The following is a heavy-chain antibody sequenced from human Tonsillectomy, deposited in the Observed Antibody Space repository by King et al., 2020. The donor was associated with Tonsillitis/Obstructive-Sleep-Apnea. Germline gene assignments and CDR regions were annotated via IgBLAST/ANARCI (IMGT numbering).Heavy chain of an antibody. D-gene: IGHD6-13*01. CDR3: ARGGILSAGAPDF. Sequence: QLVQSGVEVKKPGESLRIFCKGSGYSFTSYWIRWVRQMPGKGLEWMGRIDPSDSYTNYSPSFQGHVTISADKSISTAYLQWSSLKASDTAMYYCARGGILSAGAPDFWGQGTLVTVSS. CDR2: IDPSDSYT. CDR1: GYSFTSYW. J-gene: IGHJ4*02. V-gene: IGHV5-10-1*01.